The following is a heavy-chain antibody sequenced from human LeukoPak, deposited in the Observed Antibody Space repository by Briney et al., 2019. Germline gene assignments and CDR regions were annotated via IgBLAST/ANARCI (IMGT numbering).Heavy chain of an antibody. J-gene: IGHJ4*02. V-gene: IGHV1-18*01. CDR3: ARETGDSSGSPFDY. CDR1: GYTLTSYG. CDR2: NSAYNGNT. D-gene: IGHD3-22*01. Sequence: ASVKVSCKASGYTLTSYGISWVRQAPGQGLEWMGWNSAYNGNTNYAQKLQGRVTMTTDTSTSTAYMELRSLRSDDTAVYYCARETGDSSGSPFDYWGQGTLVTVSS.